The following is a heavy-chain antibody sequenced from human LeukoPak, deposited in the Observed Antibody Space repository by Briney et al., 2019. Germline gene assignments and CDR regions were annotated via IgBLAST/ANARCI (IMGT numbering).Heavy chain of an antibody. CDR3: ARGGYYYDSSGYLVY. J-gene: IGHJ4*02. CDR2: ISAYNGNT. V-gene: IGHV1-18*01. Sequence: GASVKVSCKASGYTFTSYGISWVRQAPGQGLEWMGWISAYNGNTNHAQKLQGRVTMTTDTSTSTAYMELRSLRSDDTAVYYCARGGYYYDSSGYLVYWGQGTLVTVSS. D-gene: IGHD3-22*01. CDR1: GYTFTSYG.